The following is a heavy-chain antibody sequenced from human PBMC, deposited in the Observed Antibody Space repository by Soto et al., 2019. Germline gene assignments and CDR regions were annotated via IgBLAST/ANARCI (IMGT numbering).Heavy chain of an antibody. CDR3: ARSPWPYGSGRRGTENGLDV. J-gene: IGHJ6*02. CDR1: GYTFTSYA. Sequence: ASVKVSCKASGYTFTSYALYWVRQAPGQRLEWMGSINPGNGDTKYSQKFQGRVTITRDTSASTAYMELSSLKSEDTAVYYCARSPWPYGSGRRGTENGLDVWGQGTTVTVAS. D-gene: IGHD3-10*01. CDR2: INPGNGDT. V-gene: IGHV1-3*01.